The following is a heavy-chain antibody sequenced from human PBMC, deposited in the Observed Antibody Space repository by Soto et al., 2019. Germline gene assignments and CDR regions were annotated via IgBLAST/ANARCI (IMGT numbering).Heavy chain of an antibody. J-gene: IGHJ5*01. CDR3: ARGRYCLTGRCFPNWFDS. CDR2: IYKSATT. D-gene: IGHD2-15*01. V-gene: IGHV4-30-4*01. CDR1: GDSISTVDYF. Sequence: SETLSLTCSVSGDSISTVDYFWAWIRQPPGQALEYIGYIYKSATTYYNPSLESRVAISLDTSKSQFSLDVTSVTAADTAVYFCARGRYCLTGRCFPNWFDSWGQGTLVTVSS.